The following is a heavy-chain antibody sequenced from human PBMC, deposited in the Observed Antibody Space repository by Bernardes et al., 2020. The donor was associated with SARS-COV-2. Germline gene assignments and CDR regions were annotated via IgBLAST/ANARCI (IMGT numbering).Heavy chain of an antibody. CDR3: ARHHPGFLEWTNWFDP. D-gene: IGHD3-3*01. Sequence: SETLSLTCAVSGGSFTGFYWSWIRQPPGKGLEWIGEIHHRGTTHYTPSLRSRATVSLDTSKNQFSLRLSSVTAADTATYYCARHHPGFLEWTNWFDPWGQGTLVTVSS. J-gene: IGHJ5*02. V-gene: IGHV4-34*01. CDR1: GGSFTGFY. CDR2: IHHRGTT.